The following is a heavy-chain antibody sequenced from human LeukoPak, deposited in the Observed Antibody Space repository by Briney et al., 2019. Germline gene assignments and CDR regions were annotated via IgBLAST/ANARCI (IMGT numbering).Heavy chain of an antibody. J-gene: IGHJ4*02. D-gene: IGHD3-10*01. CDR2: IDSTGNSI. CDR1: GFILNTYS. Sequence: PGGSLRLSCAASGFILNTYSMHWVRQAPGKGLEWVSSIDSTGNSIYYADSVKGRFTISRDNARNSLYLQMNSLRAEDTAVYYCARLDPLFYGSGIDYWGQGTLVTVSS. V-gene: IGHV3-21*01. CDR3: ARLDPLFYGSGIDY.